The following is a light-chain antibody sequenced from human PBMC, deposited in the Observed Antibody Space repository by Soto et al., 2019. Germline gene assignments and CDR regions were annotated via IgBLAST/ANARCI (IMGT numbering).Light chain of an antibody. Sequence: QSVLTQPPSVSAAPGQTVTISCSGSSSNIGNNYVSWYQQFPGTAPKLLIYDNNKRRSGIPDRFSGSKSGTSATLGITGLQTGDEADYYCGTWDSSLNAGQVFGTGTKLTVL. V-gene: IGLV1-51*01. CDR3: GTWDSSLNAGQV. CDR2: DNN. J-gene: IGLJ1*01. CDR1: SSNIGNNY.